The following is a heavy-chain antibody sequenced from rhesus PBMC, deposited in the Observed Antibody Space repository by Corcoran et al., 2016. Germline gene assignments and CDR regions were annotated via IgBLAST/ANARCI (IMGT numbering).Heavy chain of an antibody. Sequence: VQLVPSGAVAHSPGESLYISLMTCCSCLTSSCISWVGWMCGKGLEWMGAIDPGDSDTRCSPSFKCQVTISDDKSISTAYLQWSSLKASDTATYYCAREHRLFYGLDSWGQGVVVTVSS. J-gene: IGHJ6*01. CDR2: IDPGDSDT. V-gene: IGHV5-20*02. CDR1: CSCLTSSC. CDR3: AREHRLFYGLDS. D-gene: IGHD3-22*01.